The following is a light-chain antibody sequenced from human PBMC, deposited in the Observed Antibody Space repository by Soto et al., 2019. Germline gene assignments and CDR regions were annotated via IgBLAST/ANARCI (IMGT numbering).Light chain of an antibody. CDR1: QSVTSSY. J-gene: IGKJ2*03. CDR3: QHYGGSMYS. CDR2: GAS. Sequence: EIVLTQSPGTLSLSLGERATLSCRASQSVTSSYLAWYQQKPGQAPRLLIYGASTRATGIPDRFSGSGSGTDFTLTVTRLEPEDFAVYYCQHYGGSMYSFGQGTKVDI. V-gene: IGKV3-20*01.